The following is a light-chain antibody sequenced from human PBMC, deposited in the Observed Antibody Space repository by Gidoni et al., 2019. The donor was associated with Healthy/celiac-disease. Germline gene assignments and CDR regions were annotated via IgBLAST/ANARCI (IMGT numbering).Light chain of an antibody. CDR3: QQRSNWPPLT. Sequence: EIVLTQSPATLSLSPGERATLSCRASQRGSSYLAWYQHKPGQAPRLLIYDASNRATGIPARFSGSGSGTDFTLTISSLEPEDFAVYYCQQRSNWPPLTFGGGTKVEIK. CDR1: QRGSSY. CDR2: DAS. J-gene: IGKJ4*01. V-gene: IGKV3-11*01.